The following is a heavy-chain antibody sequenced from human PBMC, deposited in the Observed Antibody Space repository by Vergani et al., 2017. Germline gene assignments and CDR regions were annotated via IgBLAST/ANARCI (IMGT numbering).Heavy chain of an antibody. Sequence: QVQLVQSGAEVKKPGASVKVSCKASGYTFTSYYMHWVRQAPGQGLEWMGIINPSGGSTSYAQKFQGRVTITADKSTSTAYMELSSLRSEDTAVYYCARARPFDYWGQGTLVTVSS. J-gene: IGHJ4*02. CDR1: GYTFTSYY. CDR2: INPSGGST. V-gene: IGHV1-46*01. CDR3: ARARPFDY.